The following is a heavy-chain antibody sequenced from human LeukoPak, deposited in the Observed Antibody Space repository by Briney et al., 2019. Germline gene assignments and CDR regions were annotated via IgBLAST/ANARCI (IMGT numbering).Heavy chain of an antibody. Sequence: ASVKVSCKASGYTFTGHYMHWVRQAPGQGLEWMGWINPNSGGTNYAQKFQGRVTMTRDTSISTAYMELSRLRSDDTAVYYCARDGYYYVGNAFDVWGQGTMVTVSS. D-gene: IGHD3-22*01. V-gene: IGHV1-2*02. J-gene: IGHJ3*01. CDR2: INPNSGGT. CDR3: ARDGYYYVGNAFDV. CDR1: GYTFTGHY.